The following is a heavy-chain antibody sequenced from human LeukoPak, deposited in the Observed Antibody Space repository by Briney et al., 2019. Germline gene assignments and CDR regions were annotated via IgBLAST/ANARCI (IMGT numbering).Heavy chain of an antibody. V-gene: IGHV1-69*13. D-gene: IGHD4-23*01. CDR3: ATSVAPGGLIDY. CDR1: GGTFSSYA. CDR2: IIPIFGTA. Sequence: SVKVSCKASGGTFSSYAISWVRQAPGQGLEWMGGIIPIFGTANYAQKFQGRVTITADESTSTAYMELSSLRSEDTAVYYCATSVAPGGLIDYWGQGTLVTVSS. J-gene: IGHJ4*02.